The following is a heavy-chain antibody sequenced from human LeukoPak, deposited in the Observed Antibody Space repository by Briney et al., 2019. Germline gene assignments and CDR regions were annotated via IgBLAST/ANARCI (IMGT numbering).Heavy chain of an antibody. CDR3: ARDERRGYSGYDPYYMDV. J-gene: IGHJ6*03. D-gene: IGHD5-12*01. Sequence: ASVKVSCKGSGYIFTGHLIHWVRQAPGQGLEWMGWINPNSGATTYAQKSKGRVTMTRDTSTSTAYMELSGLRSDDTAIYFGARDERRGYSGYDPYYMDVWGKGTTLTVSS. V-gene: IGHV1-2*02. CDR2: INPNSGAT. CDR1: GYIFTGHL.